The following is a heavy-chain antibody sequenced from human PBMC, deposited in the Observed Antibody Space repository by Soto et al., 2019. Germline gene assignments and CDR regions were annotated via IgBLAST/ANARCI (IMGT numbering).Heavy chain of an antibody. CDR3: ARDLYYGSGSYYNGEWFDP. Sequence: GGSLRLSCAASGFTVSSKYMSWVRQAPGKGLEWVSVIYSGGSTYYADSVKGRFTISRDNSKNTLYLQMNSLRAEDTAVYYCARDLYYGSGSYYNGEWFDPWGQGTLVTVSS. D-gene: IGHD3-10*01. V-gene: IGHV3-66*01. CDR2: IYSGGST. J-gene: IGHJ5*02. CDR1: GFTVSSKY.